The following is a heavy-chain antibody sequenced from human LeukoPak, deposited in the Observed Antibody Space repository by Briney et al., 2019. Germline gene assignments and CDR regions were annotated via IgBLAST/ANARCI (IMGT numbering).Heavy chain of an antibody. V-gene: IGHV4-4*07. Sequence: PPETLSLTCTVSGASVSSYFWIWIRQSAGRGLEWIGRIDASGSTNFNPSLESRVTMSVDSSKNQFYLRLSSVTAADTALYYCARKDGDIWGQGTMVTVSS. D-gene: IGHD5-24*01. J-gene: IGHJ3*02. CDR2: IDASGST. CDR1: GASVSSYF. CDR3: ARKDGDI.